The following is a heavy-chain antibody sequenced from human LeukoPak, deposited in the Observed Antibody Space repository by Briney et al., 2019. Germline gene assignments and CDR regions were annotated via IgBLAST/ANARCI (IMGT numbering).Heavy chain of an antibody. Sequence: GGSLRLSCAASGFTSSSYGMHWVRQAPGKGLEWVAVISYDGSNKYYADSVKGRFTISRDNSKNTLYLQMNSLRAEDTAVYYCAKADLSGGDDYWGQGTPVTVSS. V-gene: IGHV3-30*18. D-gene: IGHD2-21*01. CDR1: GFTSSSYG. J-gene: IGHJ4*02. CDR2: ISYDGSNK. CDR3: AKADLSGGDDY.